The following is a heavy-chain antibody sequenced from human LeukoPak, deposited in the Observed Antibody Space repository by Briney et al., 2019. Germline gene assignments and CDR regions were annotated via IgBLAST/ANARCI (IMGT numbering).Heavy chain of an antibody. CDR1: GITLSNYG. D-gene: IGHD3/OR15-3a*01. Sequence: PGGSLRLSCAVSGITLSNYGMSWVRQAPGKGLGWVAGISDSGGSTNYADSVKGRFTISRDNPKNTLYLQMNSLRAEDTAVYFCAKRGVVIRVILVGFHRQAYYFESWGQGALVTVSS. CDR2: ISDSGGST. J-gene: IGHJ4*02. V-gene: IGHV3-23*01. CDR3: AKRGVVIRVILVGFHRQAYYFES.